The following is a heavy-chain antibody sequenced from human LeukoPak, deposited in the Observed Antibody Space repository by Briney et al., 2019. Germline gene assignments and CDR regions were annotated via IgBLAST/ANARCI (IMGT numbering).Heavy chain of an antibody. J-gene: IGHJ4*02. D-gene: IGHD3-10*01. CDR2: INTNNGDT. CDR3: ARSGRWFGEFQYYFDY. CDR1: GYTFTNYA. V-gene: IGHV1-3*04. Sequence: GASVKVSCKASGYTFTNYAIHWVRQAPGQRPEWMGWINTNNGDTKYSPKLQGRVTITRDTSTSTAYMELSSLRSEDTAVYYCARSGRWFGEFQYYFDYWGQGTLVTVSS.